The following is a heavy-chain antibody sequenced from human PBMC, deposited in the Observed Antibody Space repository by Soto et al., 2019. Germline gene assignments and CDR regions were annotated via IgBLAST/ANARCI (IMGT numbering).Heavy chain of an antibody. CDR2: MNPNSGIT. CDR3: ARYRDYYRGMDV. CDR1: GYTFTSYD. J-gene: IGHJ6*02. Sequence: GASVKVSCKASGYTFTSYDIHWVRQATGQGLEWMGWMNPNSGITEFAQKFQGRVTMTRTTSTTTAYMELSSLRSDDTAVYYCARYRDYYRGMDVWGQGTTVTVSS. V-gene: IGHV1-8*01. D-gene: IGHD3-16*02.